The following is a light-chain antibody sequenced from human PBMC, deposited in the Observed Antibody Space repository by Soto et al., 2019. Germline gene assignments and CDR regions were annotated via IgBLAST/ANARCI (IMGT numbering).Light chain of an antibody. V-gene: IGKV3-15*01. J-gene: IGKJ4*01. CDR2: GAS. CDR3: QQRSSWPPPT. Sequence: EIVMTQSLATLSVSPGEGATLSCRASQSVSHNLAWYQQKPGQAPRLLIYGASTRATGIPTRFSGSGSGTEFTLTISSLQSEDFAVYYCQQRSSWPPPTFGGGTKVEI. CDR1: QSVSHN.